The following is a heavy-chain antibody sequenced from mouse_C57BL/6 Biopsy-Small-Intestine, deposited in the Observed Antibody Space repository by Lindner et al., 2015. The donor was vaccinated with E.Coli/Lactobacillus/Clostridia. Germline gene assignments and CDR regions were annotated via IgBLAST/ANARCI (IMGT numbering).Heavy chain of an antibody. CDR2: INAAYGST. Sequence: SVKVSCKASGYTFTSYAMHWVRQAPGQRLEWMGRINAAYGSTKYSPNFQGRVTITRDTSASTVYMELSSLRSEDTAVYYCAKGSYSGFPPFDYWGRGTLVTASS. J-gene: IGHJ4*01. CDR1: GYTFTSYA. D-gene: IGHD2-12*01. V-gene: IGHV1-62-2*01. CDR3: AKGSYSGFPPFDY.